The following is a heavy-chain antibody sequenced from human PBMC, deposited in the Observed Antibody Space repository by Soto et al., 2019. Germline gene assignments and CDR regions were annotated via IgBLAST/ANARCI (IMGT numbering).Heavy chain of an antibody. V-gene: IGHV3-9*01. CDR1: GFTFDYCA. D-gene: IGHD1-1*01. J-gene: IGHJ6*02. CDR2: ISWNSGSI. Sequence: PGGSLRLSCAASGFTFDYCAMHWVRQAPGKGLEWVSGISWNSGSIGYADSVKGRFTISRDNAKNSLYLQMNSLRAEDTALYYCAKDIERLGYYYYGMDVWGQGTTVTVSS. CDR3: AKDIERLGYYYYGMDV.